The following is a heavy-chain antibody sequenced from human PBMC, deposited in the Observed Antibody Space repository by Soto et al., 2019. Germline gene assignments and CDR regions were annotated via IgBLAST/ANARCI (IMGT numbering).Heavy chain of an antibody. J-gene: IGHJ5*02. D-gene: IGHD3-16*01. CDR1: GYTFTTFS. CDR3: ARSLVTTFSDYFDP. Sequence: QVQLVQSGAEVKKPRASVRVSCKASGYTFTTFSIHWVRQAPGQRLEWMGWINAGNGNTKYSQKCQGRVNITRDTSASTAYMELSSLRSEDTAIYYCARSLVTTFSDYFDPWGQGTLVTVSS. V-gene: IGHV1-3*01. CDR2: INAGNGNT.